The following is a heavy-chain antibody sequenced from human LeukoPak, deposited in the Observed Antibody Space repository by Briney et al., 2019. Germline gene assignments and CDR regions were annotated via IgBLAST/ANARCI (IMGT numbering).Heavy chain of an antibody. CDR2: INHNGNVN. D-gene: IGHD3-16*01. Sequence: GGSLRLSCAASGFTFSSYWMNWARQAPGKGLEWVTSINHNGNVNYYVDSVKGRFTISRDNAKNSLYLQMSNLRAEDTAVYFCARGGGLDVWGQGATVTVSS. CDR3: ARGGGLDV. CDR1: GFTFSSYW. V-gene: IGHV3-7*03. J-gene: IGHJ6*02.